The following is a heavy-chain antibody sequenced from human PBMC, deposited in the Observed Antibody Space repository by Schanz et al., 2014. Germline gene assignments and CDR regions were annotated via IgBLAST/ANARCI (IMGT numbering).Heavy chain of an antibody. J-gene: IGHJ6*03. CDR2: IHTGSGNT. Sequence: QVQLVQSGAEVKKPGASVKVSCQASGYTFSGHAVHWVRQAPGQGPEWVGWIHTGSGNTKYSQKFEGRVTITRDTSASIVYMELSGLRSEDTAVFFCASGEARVTSSGVVIVPMNVWGKGTTVIVSS. CDR3: ASGEARVTSSGVVIVPMNV. V-gene: IGHV1-3*04. CDR1: GYTFSGHA. D-gene: IGHD3-3*01.